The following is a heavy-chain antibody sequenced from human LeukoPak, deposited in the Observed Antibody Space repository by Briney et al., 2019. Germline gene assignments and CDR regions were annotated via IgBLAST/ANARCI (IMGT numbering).Heavy chain of an antibody. V-gene: IGHV3-23*01. J-gene: IGHJ4*02. CDR1: GFTFSSCA. D-gene: IGHD1-14*01. Sequence: QPGGSLRLSCAASGFTFSSCAMTWVRQAPGKGLEWVATISDGGNRAYYTDSVKGRFTISRDNSKNTLYLQMDSLRAEDTAVYYCATHRGATGDYWGQGTPVTVSS. CDR2: ISDGGNRA. CDR3: ATHRGATGDY.